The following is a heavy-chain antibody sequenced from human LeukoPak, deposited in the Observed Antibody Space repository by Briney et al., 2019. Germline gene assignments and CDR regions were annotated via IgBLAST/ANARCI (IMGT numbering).Heavy chain of an antibody. V-gene: IGHV3-30*18. CDR3: AKDSDGYNLESYAFDI. CDR2: ISYDGSNK. CDR1: GFTFSSYG. J-gene: IGHJ3*02. D-gene: IGHD5-24*01. Sequence: GGSLRLSCASSGFTFSSYGMHWVRQAPGKGLEWVAVISYDGSNKYYADSVKGRFTISRDNSKNTLYLQMNSLRAEDTAVYYCAKDSDGYNLESYAFDIWGQGTMVTVSS.